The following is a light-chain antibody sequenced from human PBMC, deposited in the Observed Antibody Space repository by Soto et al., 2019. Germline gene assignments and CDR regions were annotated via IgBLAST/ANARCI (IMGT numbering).Light chain of an antibody. CDR1: QSVSRR. CDR2: GAS. V-gene: IGKV3-20*01. J-gene: IGKJ5*01. Sequence: EVVLTQSPLTLSLSPGGRATLSCRASQSVSRRLAWYQQRPGQSPRLLISGASMRASCVPVRFIGSGSGTDFTLTITRLEPEDFAVYYCQQYGGSPITFGLGTRLEIK. CDR3: QQYGGSPIT.